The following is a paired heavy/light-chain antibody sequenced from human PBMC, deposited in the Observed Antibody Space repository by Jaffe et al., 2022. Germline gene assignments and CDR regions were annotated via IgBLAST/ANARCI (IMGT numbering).Light chain of an antibody. CDR1: HSLVDDEGLTH. Sequence: VVMTQSPLFLPVTLGQSASISCRSTHSLVDDEGLTHLTWFQHRPGQSPRRLIYKVSKRASGVPDRFSGSGSGSDFTLTISRVEAEDVGVYYCMEGTYRHSFGQGTKLEI. V-gene: IGKV2-30*01. J-gene: IGKJ2*03. CDR3: MEGTYRHS. CDR2: KVS.
Heavy chain of an antibody. CDR3: VRHGHGDYEFDY. CDR1: GFNFTTFD. CDR2: IDPSGEIT. J-gene: IGHJ4*02. V-gene: IGHV3-48*03. D-gene: IGHD4-17*01. Sequence: EVQLVESGGGVVQPGGSLRLSCGVSGFNFTTFDMDWVRQIPGMGLEWLAYIDPSGEITAYADSVRGRFSISRDNTKNVLFLHMGRLRADDTGLYYCVRHGHGDYEFDYWGQGTLVTVSS.